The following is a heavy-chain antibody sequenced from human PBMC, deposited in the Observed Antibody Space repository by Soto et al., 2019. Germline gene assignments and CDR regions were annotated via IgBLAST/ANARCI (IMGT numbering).Heavy chain of an antibody. V-gene: IGHV1-3*01. CDR3: ARDQGITTFGVYSMYYYGMDV. D-gene: IGHD3-3*01. CDR1: GYTFTSYA. CDR2: INAGNGNT. Sequence: ASVKVSCKASGYTFTSYAMHWVRQAPGQRLEWMGWINAGNGNTKYSQKFQGRVTITRDKSASTAYMELSSLRSDDTAVYYCARDQGITTFGVYSMYYYGMDVRGQGTTVTVSS. J-gene: IGHJ6*02.